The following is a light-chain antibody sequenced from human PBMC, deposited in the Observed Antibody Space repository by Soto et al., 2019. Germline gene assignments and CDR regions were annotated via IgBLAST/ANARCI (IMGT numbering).Light chain of an antibody. J-gene: IGLJ1*01. Sequence: QSVLTQPASVSGSPGQSITISCTGTSSDVGGYNYVSWYQQHPGKAPKLMIYDASNRPSGVSNRFSGSKSGNTASLTISGLQAEDEADYYCSSYTSSSTYVFGPGTKVTVL. CDR3: SSYTSSSTYV. CDR1: SSDVGGYNY. CDR2: DAS. V-gene: IGLV2-14*01.